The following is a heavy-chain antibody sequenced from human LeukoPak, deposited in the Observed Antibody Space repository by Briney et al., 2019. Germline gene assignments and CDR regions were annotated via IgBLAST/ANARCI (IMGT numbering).Heavy chain of an antibody. Sequence: ASVKVSCKASGYTFTSYGISWVRQAPGQGLEWMGWISAYNGNTNYAQKLQGRVTMTTDTSTSTAYVELRSLRSDDTAVYYCARAVESDCSSTSCYYFDYWGQGTLVTVSS. CDR1: GYTFTSYG. V-gene: IGHV1-18*01. D-gene: IGHD2-2*01. J-gene: IGHJ4*02. CDR2: ISAYNGNT. CDR3: ARAVESDCSSTSCYYFDY.